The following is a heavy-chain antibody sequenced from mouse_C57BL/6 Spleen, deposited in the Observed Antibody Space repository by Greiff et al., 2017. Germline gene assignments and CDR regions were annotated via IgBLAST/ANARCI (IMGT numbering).Heavy chain of an antibody. CDR3: ARPHYWYFDV. CDR2: IYPRDGST. J-gene: IGHJ1*03. V-gene: IGHV1-85*01. CDR1: GHTFTSYD. Sequence: VKLVESGPELVKPGASVKLSCKASGHTFTSYDINWVKQRPGQGLEWIGWIYPRDGSTKYNEKFKGKATLTVDTSSSTAYMELHSLTSEDSAVYFCARPHYWYFDVWGTGTTVTVSS.